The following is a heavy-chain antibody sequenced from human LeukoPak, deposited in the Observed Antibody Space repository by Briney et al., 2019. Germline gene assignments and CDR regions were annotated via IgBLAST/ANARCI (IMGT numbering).Heavy chain of an antibody. D-gene: IGHD3-3*01. CDR2: IGAAGDT. V-gene: IGHV3-13*01. Sequence: PGGSLRLSCAASGITLSRYDMHWVRHTTGEGLEWISAIGAAGDTYYSDSVKGRFTISTENAKNSLYLQMNSLRAGDTAVYFCARGHGIWSGSRLANAFDIWGQGTMVTVSS. CDR3: ARGHGIWSGSRLANAFDI. CDR1: GITLSRYD. J-gene: IGHJ3*02.